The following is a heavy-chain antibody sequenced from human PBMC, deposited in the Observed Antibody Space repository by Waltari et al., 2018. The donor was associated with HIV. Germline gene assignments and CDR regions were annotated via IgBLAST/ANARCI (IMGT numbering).Heavy chain of an antibody. CDR2: IYRTGTT. Sequence: QVQLQESGPRLVKASETLSLTCTVSASSISSNYYWGWIRQPPGKGLQWIGSIYRTGTTYYKPSLKSRVTISADLSKNQFSLKLTSVSAADTAVYYCARDQDYYDSSGYTCYAFDIWGQGTSVTVSS. V-gene: IGHV4-38-2*02. CDR3: ARDQDYYDSSGYTCYAFDI. D-gene: IGHD3-22*01. CDR1: ASSISSNYY. J-gene: IGHJ3*02.